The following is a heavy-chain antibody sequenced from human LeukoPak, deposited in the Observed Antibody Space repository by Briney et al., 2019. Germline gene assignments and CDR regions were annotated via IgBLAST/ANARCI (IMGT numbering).Heavy chain of an antibody. CDR1: GGSISSISAY. V-gene: IGHV4-39*01. J-gene: IGHJ4*02. D-gene: IGHD5-18*01. CDR2: IYYSKNT. CDR3: VRPRGFSYGYFDY. Sequence: PSETLSLTCTVSGGSISSISAYWGRIRQPPGKGLELIGSIYYSKNTYYNPSLKSRVTISADTSKNQFSLTLGSVSATDTAVYYCVRPRGFSYGYFDYWGQGTLVTVSS.